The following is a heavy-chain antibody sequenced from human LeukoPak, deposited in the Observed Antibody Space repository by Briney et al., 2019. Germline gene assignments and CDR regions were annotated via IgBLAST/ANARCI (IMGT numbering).Heavy chain of an antibody. CDR3: ATNSGKRFDY. J-gene: IGHJ4*02. V-gene: IGHV3-7*01. Sequence: PGGSLRLSCAASGFTFSSYWMSWVRQTPGEGLEHLANINQVGSQTYYMDSVKGRFTISRDNAKNSLYLQMNSLRAEDTAVYYCATNSGKRFDYWGQGTLVTVSS. D-gene: IGHD1-1*01. CDR1: GFTFSSYW. CDR2: INQVGSQT.